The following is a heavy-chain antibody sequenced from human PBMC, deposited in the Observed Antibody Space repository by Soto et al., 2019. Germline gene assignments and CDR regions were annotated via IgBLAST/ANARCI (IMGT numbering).Heavy chain of an antibody. D-gene: IGHD3-10*01. J-gene: IGHJ5*02. CDR2: IYYSGST. CDR1: GGSISSYY. V-gene: IGHV4-59*01. Sequence: QVQLQESGPGLVKPSETLSLTCTVSGGSISSYYWSWIRQPPGKGLEWIGYIYYSGSTNYNPSLKTRVTISVDTSKNQFSLKLSSVTAVDTAIYYCARHRVVRGYHWFDPWGQGTLVTVSS. CDR3: ARHRVVRGYHWFDP.